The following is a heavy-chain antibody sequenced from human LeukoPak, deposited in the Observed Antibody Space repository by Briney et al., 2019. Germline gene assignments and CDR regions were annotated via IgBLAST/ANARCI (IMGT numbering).Heavy chain of an antibody. J-gene: IGHJ4*02. CDR1: GGSISSGSYY. CDR2: IDTSGST. V-gene: IGHV4-61*02. D-gene: IGHD4-17*01. CDR3: ARLSGDYVAFDY. Sequence: PSQTLSLTCTVSGGSISSGSYYWSWSRQPAGKGLEWIGRIDTSGSTNYNPSRKSRVSISLDTSKNQFSLKLSSVTAADTAVYYCARLSGDYVAFDYWGQGTLVTVSS.